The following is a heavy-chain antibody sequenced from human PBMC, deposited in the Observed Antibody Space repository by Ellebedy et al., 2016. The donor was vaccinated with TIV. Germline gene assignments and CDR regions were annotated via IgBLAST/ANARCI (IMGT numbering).Heavy chain of an antibody. D-gene: IGHD3-22*01. Sequence: ASVKVSCKASGYTFTSYFLYWVRQAPGQGLEWMGIINPTSGSSNYAQKFQGRVTMTRDTSTSTVYMELSSRRSEDTAVYYCARGDNYYFDSSGYYYSYWGQGTLVTVSS. CDR1: GYTFTSYF. J-gene: IGHJ4*02. CDR2: INPTSGSS. V-gene: IGHV1-46*01. CDR3: ARGDNYYFDSSGYYYSY.